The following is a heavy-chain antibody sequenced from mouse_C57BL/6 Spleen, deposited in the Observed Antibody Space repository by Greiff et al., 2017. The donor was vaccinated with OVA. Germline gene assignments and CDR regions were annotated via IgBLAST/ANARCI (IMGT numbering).Heavy chain of an antibody. CDR3: ARGGLRYFDV. V-gene: IGHV1-80*01. J-gene: IGHJ1*03. Sequence: VQLQQSGAELVKPGASVKISCKASGYAFSSYWMNWVQQRPGKGLEWIGQIYPGDGDTNYNGKFKGKATLTADKSSSTAYMQLSSLTSEDSAVYFCARGGLRYFDVWGTGTTVTVSS. CDR1: GYAFSSYW. D-gene: IGHD1-1*01. CDR2: IYPGDGDT.